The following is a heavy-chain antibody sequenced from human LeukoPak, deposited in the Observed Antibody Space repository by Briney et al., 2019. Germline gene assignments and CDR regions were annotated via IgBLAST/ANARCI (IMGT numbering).Heavy chain of an antibody. CDR2: ISGSGGST. CDR3: AKSLEDIVVVPAAIDYYYGMDV. J-gene: IGHJ6*02. D-gene: IGHD2-2*01. CDR1: GFTSSSYA. Sequence: PGGSLRLSCAASGFTSSSYAMSWVRQAPGKGLEWVSAISGSGGSTYYADSVKGRFTISRDNSKNTLYLQMNSLRAEDTAVYYCAKSLEDIVVVPAAIDYYYGMDVWGQGTTVTVSS. V-gene: IGHV3-23*01.